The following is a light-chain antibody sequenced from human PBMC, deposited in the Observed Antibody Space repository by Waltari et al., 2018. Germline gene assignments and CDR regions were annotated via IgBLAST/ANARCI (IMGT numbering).Light chain of an antibody. CDR2: EVS. Sequence: QSALTQPASVSGSPGQSLTISCTGTSSDVGCYNYFSWYQQPPGKAPKLMIYEVSNRPSGVSNRFSGSKSGNTASLTISGLQAEDEADYYCSSYTSSSTLGVFGTGTKVTVL. CDR1: SSDVGCYNY. CDR3: SSYTSSSTLGV. J-gene: IGLJ1*01. V-gene: IGLV2-14*01.